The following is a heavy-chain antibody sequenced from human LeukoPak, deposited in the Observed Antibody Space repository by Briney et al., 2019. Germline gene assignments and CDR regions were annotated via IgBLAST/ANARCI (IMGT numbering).Heavy chain of an antibody. CDR3: ARGGLSNGGYGLRTPFNY. V-gene: IGHV3-11*04. CDR1: GFTFSDYY. D-gene: IGHD5-12*01. J-gene: IGHJ4*02. CDR2: ISSSGSTI. Sequence: GGSXRLSCAASGFTFSDYYMSWIXQAPGKGLEWVSYISSSGSTIYYADSVKGRFTISRDNAKNSLYLQMNSLRAEDTAVYYCARGGLSNGGYGLRTPFNYWGQGTLVTVSS.